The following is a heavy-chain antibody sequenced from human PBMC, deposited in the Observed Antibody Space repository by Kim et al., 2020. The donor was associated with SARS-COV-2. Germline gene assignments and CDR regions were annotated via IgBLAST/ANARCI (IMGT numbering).Heavy chain of an antibody. CDR1: GVSISSGGYY. CDR2: IYYSGST. V-gene: IGHV4-31*03. Sequence: SETLSLTCTVSGVSISSGGYYWSWLRQHPGKGWEWIRYIYYSGSTYYNLSLKSRVTISVDTAKNQFSLKLSSVTAADTAVYYWAADRVYYDSSGSGPHYYYYGMDVWGQGTTVTVSS. J-gene: IGHJ6*02. D-gene: IGHD3-22*01. CDR3: AADRVYYDSSGSGPHYYYYGMDV.